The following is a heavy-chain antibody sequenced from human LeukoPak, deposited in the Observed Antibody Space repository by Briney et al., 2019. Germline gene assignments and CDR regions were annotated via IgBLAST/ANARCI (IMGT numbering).Heavy chain of an antibody. CDR3: ARGRGDILTGQSYYFDY. CDR2: INHSGST. D-gene: IGHD3-9*01. Sequence: PSETLSLTCTVSGYSISSGYYWSWIRQPPGKGLEWIGEINHSGSTNYNPSLKSRVTISVDTSKNQFSLKLSSVTAADTAVYYCARGRGDILTGQSYYFDYWGQGTLVTVSS. CDR1: GYSISSGYY. J-gene: IGHJ4*02. V-gene: IGHV4-38-2*02.